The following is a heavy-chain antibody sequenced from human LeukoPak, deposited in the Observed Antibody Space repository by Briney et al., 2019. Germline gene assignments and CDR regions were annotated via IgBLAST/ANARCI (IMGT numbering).Heavy chain of an antibody. J-gene: IGHJ4*02. CDR1: GFTFSTYW. V-gene: IGHV3-74*01. D-gene: IGHD4-17*01. CDR2: INSDGSST. Sequence: GGSLRLSCAASGFTFSTYWMHWVRQPPGKGLVWVSRINSDGSSTTYADSVKGRFTISRDNARTTLYLQMNSLRAEDTAVYYCARDDDYAKFDYWGQGTLVTVSS. CDR3: ARDDDYAKFDY.